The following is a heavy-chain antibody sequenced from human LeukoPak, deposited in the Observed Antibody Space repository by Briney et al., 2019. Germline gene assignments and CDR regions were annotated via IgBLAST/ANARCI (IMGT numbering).Heavy chain of an antibody. CDR3: AKVALLWFGELIDWFDP. Sequence: GGSLRLSCAASGFTFSSYGMSWVRQAPGKGLEWVSAISGSGGSTYYADSVKGRFTISRDNSKNTLYLQMNSLRAEDTAVYYCAKVALLWFGELIDWFDPWGQGTLVTVSS. CDR2: ISGSGGST. D-gene: IGHD3-10*01. CDR1: GFTFSSYG. J-gene: IGHJ5*02. V-gene: IGHV3-23*01.